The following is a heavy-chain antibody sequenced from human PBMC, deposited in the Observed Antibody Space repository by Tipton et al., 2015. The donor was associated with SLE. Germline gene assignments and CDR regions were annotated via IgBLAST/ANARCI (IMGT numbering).Heavy chain of an antibody. CDR1: GGSISSYY. V-gene: IGHV4-59*01. Sequence: TLSLTCTVYGGSISSYYWSWIRKPPGKGLEWIGYIYYTGSTNYNPSLKSRVTISVDTSKNQFSLKLSSLTAADTAVYYCARCRGWSSGYFDLWGRGTLVTVSS. J-gene: IGHJ2*01. CDR3: ARCRGWSSGYFDL. D-gene: IGHD1-26*01. CDR2: IYYTGST.